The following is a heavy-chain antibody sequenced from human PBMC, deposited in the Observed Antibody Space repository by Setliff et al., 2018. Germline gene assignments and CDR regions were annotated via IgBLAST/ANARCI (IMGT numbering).Heavy chain of an antibody. J-gene: IGHJ4*02. D-gene: IGHD2-15*01. V-gene: IGHV3-72*01. Sequence: GSLRLSCAASGFSFSDHYMDWVRQAPGKGLEWVGRSRNKANSYTTQYAASVKGRFTFSRDDSKSIAYLQMSSLQTEDTALYYCTRVTHGLAAPEDYWGQGTLVTVSS. CDR1: GFSFSDHY. CDR2: SRNKANSYTT. CDR3: TRVTHGLAAPEDY.